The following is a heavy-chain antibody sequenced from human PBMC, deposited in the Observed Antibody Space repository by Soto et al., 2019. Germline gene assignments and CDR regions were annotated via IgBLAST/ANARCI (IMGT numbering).Heavy chain of an antibody. D-gene: IGHD3-3*01. CDR3: ARDGEWFRNDAFDI. CDR2: ISAYNGNT. J-gene: IGHJ3*02. CDR1: RYTFTSYG. V-gene: IGHV1-18*01. Sequence: ASVKVSSKAPRYTFTSYGIRLVRQSPGQGLEWMGWISAYNGNTNYAQKLQGRVTMTTDTSTSTAYMELRSLRSDDTAVYYCARDGEWFRNDAFDIWGQGIMVTVSS.